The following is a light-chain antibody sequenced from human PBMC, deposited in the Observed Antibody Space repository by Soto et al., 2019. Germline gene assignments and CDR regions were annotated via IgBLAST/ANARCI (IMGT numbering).Light chain of an antibody. V-gene: IGKV3-15*01. CDR3: QQYNNWWT. CDR2: GAS. J-gene: IGKJ1*01. Sequence: EIVVTQSPATLSVSPGERATLSCRPSQSIGSNLAWYQQKPGRAPRLLIYGASARATGIPARFSGSGSGKEFTLTISSLQSEDFAIYYCQQYNNWWTFGQGTKVEIK. CDR1: QSIGSN.